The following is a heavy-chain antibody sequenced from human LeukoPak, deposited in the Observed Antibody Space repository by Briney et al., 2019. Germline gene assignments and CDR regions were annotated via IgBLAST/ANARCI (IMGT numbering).Heavy chain of an antibody. CDR2: IWYDGSNK. V-gene: IGHV3-30*18. CDR1: GFTFSSYG. D-gene: IGHD6-13*01. J-gene: IGHJ4*02. Sequence: GRSLRLSCAASGFTFSSYGMHWVRQAPGKGLEWVAVIWYDGSNKYYADSVKGRFTISRDNSENTLYLQMNSLRAEDTAVYYCAKRLSSWEFDYWSQGTLVTVSS. CDR3: AKRLSSWEFDY.